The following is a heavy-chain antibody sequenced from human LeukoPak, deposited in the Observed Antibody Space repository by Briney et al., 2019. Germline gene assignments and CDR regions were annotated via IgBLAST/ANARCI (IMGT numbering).Heavy chain of an antibody. CDR1: GGTFSSYA. V-gene: IGHV1-69*06. CDR2: IIPIFGTA. Sequence: GASVKVSCKASGGTFSSYAISWVRQAPGQGLEWMGGIIPIFGTANYAQKSQGRVTITADKSASTAYMELSSLRSEDTAVYYCARGPYVWGSYRYTPFDYWGQGTLVTVSS. CDR3: ARGPYVWGSYRYTPFDY. J-gene: IGHJ4*02. D-gene: IGHD3-16*02.